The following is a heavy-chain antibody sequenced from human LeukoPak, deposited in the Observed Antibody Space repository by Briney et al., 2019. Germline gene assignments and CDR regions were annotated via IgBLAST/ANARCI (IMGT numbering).Heavy chain of an antibody. D-gene: IGHD1-26*01. CDR1: GYTFTGYY. V-gene: IGHV1-2*02. CDR2: INPNSGGT. J-gene: IGHJ3*02. CDR3: ARDYLVGATALDAFDI. Sequence: APVKVSCKASGYTFTGYYMHWVRQAPGQGLEWMGWINPNSGGTNYAQKFQGRVTMTRDTSISTAYMELSRLRSDDTAVYYCARDYLVGATALDAFDIWGQGTMVTVSS.